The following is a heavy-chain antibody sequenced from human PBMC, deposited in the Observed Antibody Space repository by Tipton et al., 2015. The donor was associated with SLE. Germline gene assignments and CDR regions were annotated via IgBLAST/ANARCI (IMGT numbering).Heavy chain of an antibody. D-gene: IGHD3-10*01. CDR2: IYYSGST. V-gene: IGHV4-59*01. CDR3: ARDGGITTDIEV. CDR1: GGSISSYY. J-gene: IGHJ6*03. Sequence: TLSLTCTVSGGSISSYYWSWIRQPPGKGLEWIGYIYYSGSTNYNPSLKSRVTISIVTSNNLFYLRLMSVTAADTAAYYCARDGGITTDIEVWGKGITVTVSS.